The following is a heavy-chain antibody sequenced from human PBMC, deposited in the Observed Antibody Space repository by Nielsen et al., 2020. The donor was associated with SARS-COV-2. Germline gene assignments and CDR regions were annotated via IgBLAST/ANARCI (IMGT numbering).Heavy chain of an antibody. D-gene: IGHD3-16*02. CDR3: ARGITFGGVIVIPRYYFDY. CDR1: GFTFSSYW. Sequence: ESLKISCAASGFTFSSYWMSWVRQAPGKGLEWVANIKQDGSEKYYVDSVKGRFTISRDNAKNSLYLQMNSLRAEDTAVYYCARGITFGGVIVIPRYYFDYWGQGTLVTVSS. CDR2: IKQDGSEK. V-gene: IGHV3-7*05. J-gene: IGHJ4*02.